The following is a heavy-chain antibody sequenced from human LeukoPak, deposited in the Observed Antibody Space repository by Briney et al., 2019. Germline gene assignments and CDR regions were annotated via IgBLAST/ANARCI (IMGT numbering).Heavy chain of an antibody. J-gene: IGHJ4*02. CDR1: GFSFSIYA. V-gene: IGHV3-23*01. CDR2: IIGNGRDI. CDR3: ARGPGDYRSIDY. Sequence: QTGGSLRLSCAASGFSFSIYAMNWVRQAPGKGLEWVSLIIGNGRDIRYADSVKGRFTISRDNSKNILYLQMNSLRAEDTAVYYCARGPGDYRSIDYWGQGTLVTVSS. D-gene: IGHD4-17*01.